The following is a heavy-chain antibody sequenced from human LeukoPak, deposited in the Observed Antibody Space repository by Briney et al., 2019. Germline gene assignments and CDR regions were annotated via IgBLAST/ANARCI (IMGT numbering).Heavy chain of an antibody. CDR2: ISSSSSYL. CDR3: ARGDSQTTKTYYDFWSGYSYYYGMDV. V-gene: IGHV3-21*01. J-gene: IGHJ6*02. D-gene: IGHD3-3*01. Sequence: GGSLRLSCAASGFTFSSYSMNWVRQAPGKGLEWVSSISSSSSYLYYADSVKGRFTISRDNAKNSLYLQMNSLRAEDTAVYYCARGDSQTTKTYYDFWSGYSYYYGMDVWGQGTTVTVSS. CDR1: GFTFSSYS.